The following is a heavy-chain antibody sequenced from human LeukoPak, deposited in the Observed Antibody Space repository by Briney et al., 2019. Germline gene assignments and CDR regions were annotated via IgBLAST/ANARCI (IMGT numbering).Heavy chain of an antibody. CDR3: TRVQGGQYFAYKYGTIDY. CDR2: ISASGKTI. Sequence: QPGGSLRLSCTASGFSFSDYQMNWVRQAPGGGLEWTSYISASGKTINYADSVKGRFTISRDNAKNSLYLQMNSLRAEDTAVYYCTRVQGGQYFAYKYGTIDYWGQGALVIVSS. CDR1: GFSFSDYQ. D-gene: IGHD3-9*01. V-gene: IGHV3-48*03. J-gene: IGHJ4*02.